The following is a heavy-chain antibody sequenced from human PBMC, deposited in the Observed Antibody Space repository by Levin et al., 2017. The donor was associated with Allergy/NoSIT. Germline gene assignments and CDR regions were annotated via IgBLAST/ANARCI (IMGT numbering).Heavy chain of an antibody. Sequence: EASVKVSCKASGYTFTGYYMHWVRQAPGQGLEWMGWINPNGGGTNYAQKFQGRVTMTRDTSISTVYMELSRLRSDDTAVYYCAREFGGSYAPCDYWGQGTLVTVSS. V-gene: IGHV1-2*02. CDR1: GYTFTGYY. D-gene: IGHD1-26*01. CDR2: INPNGGGT. CDR3: AREFGGSYAPCDY. J-gene: IGHJ4*02.